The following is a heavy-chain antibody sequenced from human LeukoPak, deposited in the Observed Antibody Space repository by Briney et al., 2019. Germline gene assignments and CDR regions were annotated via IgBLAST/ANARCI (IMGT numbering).Heavy chain of an antibody. Sequence: PSETLSLTCAVYGGSFSGYYWSWIRQPPGKGLEWIGEINHSGSTNYNPSLKSRVTISVDTSKNQFSLKLSSVTAADPAVYYCARAALGWHDYYYYYMDVWGKGTTVTVSS. J-gene: IGHJ6*03. CDR3: ARAALGWHDYYYYYMDV. D-gene: IGHD2-15*01. CDR1: GGSFSGYY. V-gene: IGHV4-34*01. CDR2: INHSGST.